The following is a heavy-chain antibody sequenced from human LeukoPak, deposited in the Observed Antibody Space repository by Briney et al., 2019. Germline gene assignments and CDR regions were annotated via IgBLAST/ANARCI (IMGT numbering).Heavy chain of an antibody. J-gene: IGHJ5*02. Sequence: SETLSLTCTVSGGSISTYYWSWIRQSPGKGLEWIGYIYYTGSTYYDPSLKSRVTISLDTSKSQFSLKMSFVTAADTAVYYCARTVSNSGYWFDAWGQGTPVTVSS. CDR1: GGSISTYY. CDR2: IYYTGST. CDR3: ARTVSNSGYWFDA. D-gene: IGHD4-11*01. V-gene: IGHV4-59*01.